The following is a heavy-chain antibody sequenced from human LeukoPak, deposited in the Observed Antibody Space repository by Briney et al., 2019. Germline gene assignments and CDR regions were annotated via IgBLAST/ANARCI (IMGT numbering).Heavy chain of an antibody. J-gene: IGHJ4*02. CDR3: ARDPNYYGSGSYSDFDY. D-gene: IGHD3-10*01. V-gene: IGHV4-38-2*02. CDR2: ISHSGST. Sequence: SETLSLTCTVSGYSISSGYYWGWIRQPPGKGLEWIGSISHSGSTYYNPSLKSRVTISVDTSKNQFSLKLSSVTAADTAVYYCARDPNYYGSGSYSDFDYWGQGTLVTVSS. CDR1: GYSISSGYY.